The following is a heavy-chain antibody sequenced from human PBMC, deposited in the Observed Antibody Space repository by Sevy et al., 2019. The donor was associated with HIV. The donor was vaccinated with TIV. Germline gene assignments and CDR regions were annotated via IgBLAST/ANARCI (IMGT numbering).Heavy chain of an antibody. J-gene: IGHJ3*02. CDR2: IKLGGNAK. CDR3: VRDGDGDFDI. Sequence: GGSLRLSCAASGFTFSAYWMNWVRQAPGKGLEWVANIKLGGNAKSYVDSVKGRFTNSRDKAEKSLFLQTNSLRADDTAIYYCVRDGDGDFDIWGQGTMVTVSS. D-gene: IGHD4-17*01. V-gene: IGHV3-7*01. CDR1: GFTFSAYW.